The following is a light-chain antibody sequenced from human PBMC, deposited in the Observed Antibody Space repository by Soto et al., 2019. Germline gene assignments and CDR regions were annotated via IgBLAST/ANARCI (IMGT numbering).Light chain of an antibody. Sequence: QSVLTQPPSVSGAPGQRVTISCTGSSSNIGAGYDVHWYHQLPGTAPKLLIYGNSNRPSGVPDRFSDSKSGTSASLAITGLQAEDEADYYCQSYDASLSGRVVFGGGTKLTVL. V-gene: IGLV1-40*01. CDR3: QSYDASLSGRVV. CDR1: SSNIGAGYD. J-gene: IGLJ2*01. CDR2: GNS.